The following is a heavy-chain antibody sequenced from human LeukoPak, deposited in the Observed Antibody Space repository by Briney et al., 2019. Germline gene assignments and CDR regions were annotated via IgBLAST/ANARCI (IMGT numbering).Heavy chain of an antibody. CDR2: IYYSGST. D-gene: IGHD6-13*01. V-gene: IGHV4-59*12. J-gene: IGHJ4*02. Sequence: SETLSLTCTVSGGSISSYYWSWIRQPPGKGLEWIGYIYYSGSTNYNPSLKSRVTISVDTSKNQFSLKLSSVTAADTAVYYCAAGLAAAGPFDYWGQGTLVTVSS. CDR3: AAGLAAAGPFDY. CDR1: GGSISSYY.